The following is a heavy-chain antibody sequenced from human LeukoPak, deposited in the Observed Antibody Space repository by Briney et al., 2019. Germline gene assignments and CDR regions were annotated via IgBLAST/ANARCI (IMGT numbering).Heavy chain of an antibody. CDR3: ARGNVAGYSSGWFLY. J-gene: IGHJ4*02. CDR2: IKPNSGVT. D-gene: IGHD6-19*01. V-gene: IGHV1-2*02. Sequence: ASVKVSCKASGYTFTAYSMHWVRQAPGQGLEWMGWIKPNSGVTNYAQKFQGRVTMTRDTSISTAYMELSRLRSDDTAVYYCARGNVAGYSSGWFLYWGQGTLVTVSS. CDR1: GYTFTAYS.